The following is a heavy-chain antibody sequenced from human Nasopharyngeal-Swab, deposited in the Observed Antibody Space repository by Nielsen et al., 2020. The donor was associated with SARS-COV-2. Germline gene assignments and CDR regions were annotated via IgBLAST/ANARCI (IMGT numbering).Heavy chain of an antibody. D-gene: IGHD5-18*01. CDR3: ARELSNTPKYNWFDP. Sequence: SETLSLTCTVSGYSISSGYYWAWIRQPPGKGLEWIDSIYHGGSTYYTPSLESRVTISVDTSNNHFSLKLTSVTAADTAVYYCARELSNTPKYNWFDPWGQGTLVTVSS. V-gene: IGHV4-38-2*02. CDR2: IYHGGST. J-gene: IGHJ5*02. CDR1: GYSISSGYY.